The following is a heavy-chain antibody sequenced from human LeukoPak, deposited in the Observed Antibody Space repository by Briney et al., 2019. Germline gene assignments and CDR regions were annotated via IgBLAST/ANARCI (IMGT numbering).Heavy chain of an antibody. CDR2: ISWNSGSI. Sequence: PGRSLRLSCAASGFTFDDYGMHWVRQVPGKGLEWVSGISWNSGSIGYADSVKGRFTISRDNAKNSLYLQMNSLRAEDTALYYCAKDPTYYYDSNGYTLVYWGQGTLVTVSS. V-gene: IGHV3-9*01. CDR1: GFTFDDYG. CDR3: AKDPTYYYDSNGYTLVY. D-gene: IGHD3-22*01. J-gene: IGHJ4*02.